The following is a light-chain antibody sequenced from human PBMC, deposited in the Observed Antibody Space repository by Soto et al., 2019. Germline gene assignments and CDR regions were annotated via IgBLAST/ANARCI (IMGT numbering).Light chain of an antibody. Sequence: QSVLTQPASVSGSPGQSITISCTGTSSDVGSYKFVSWYQQHPGKAPKLLIYEGSKRPSGVSNRFSGSKSDNTASLTISGLQAEDEADYYCCSYAGRVTFVLFGGGTKVTVL. J-gene: IGLJ2*01. CDR2: EGS. CDR3: CSYAGRVTFVL. V-gene: IGLV2-23*03. CDR1: SSDVGSYKF.